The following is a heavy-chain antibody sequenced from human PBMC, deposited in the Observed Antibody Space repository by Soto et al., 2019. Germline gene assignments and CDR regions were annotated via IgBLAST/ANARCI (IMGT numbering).Heavy chain of an antibody. CDR3: AREVPSRYFDL. CDR2: INHSGST. D-gene: IGHD1-1*01. Sequence: QVRLQQWGAGLLKPSETLSLTCAVYGASFSDSDWNWIRQPPGKGLEWIGEINHSGSTIYNTSLESRVTISLDTSRTQFTLKMRSATAADTAAYYCAREVPSRYFDLWGRGTPVTVSS. J-gene: IGHJ2*01. V-gene: IGHV4-34*01. CDR1: GASFSDSD.